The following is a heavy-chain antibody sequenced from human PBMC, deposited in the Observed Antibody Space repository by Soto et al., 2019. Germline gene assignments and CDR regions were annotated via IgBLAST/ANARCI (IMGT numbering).Heavy chain of an antibody. CDR3: ARGFQWTRVVTSLPMDV. D-gene: IGHD3-3*01. CDR2: IDNSGST. J-gene: IGHJ6*03. CDR1: GDSISSYY. V-gene: IGHV4-59*01. Sequence: QVQLQESGPGLVKPSETLPLTCTVSGDSISSYYWSWIRQPPGKGLEWIGYIDNSGSTSYNPSLESRVTISVDTSNTQSSLKLRSVTAADTAVYYCARGFQWTRVVTSLPMDVWGKGTTVTVSS.